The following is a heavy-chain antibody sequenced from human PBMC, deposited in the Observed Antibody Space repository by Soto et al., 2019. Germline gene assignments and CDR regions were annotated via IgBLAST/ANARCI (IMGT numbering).Heavy chain of an antibody. CDR1: GNSFTTYW. V-gene: IGHV5-51*01. CDR2: IYPGDSDT. Sequence: GESLKISCQGSGNSFTTYWIARVRQMPGKGLEWMGIIYPGDSDTRYSPSFQGQVTISADKSISTAYLQWSSLKASDTAMYYCARQGYSYGYDSWGQGTLVTVSS. D-gene: IGHD5-18*01. CDR3: ARQGYSYGYDS. J-gene: IGHJ4*02.